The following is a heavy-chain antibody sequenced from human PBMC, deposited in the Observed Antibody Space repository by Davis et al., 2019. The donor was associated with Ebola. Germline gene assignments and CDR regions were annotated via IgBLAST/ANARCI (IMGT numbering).Heavy chain of an antibody. V-gene: IGHV4-30-2*01. CDR1: GGSISSGGYS. CDR2: IYHSGST. J-gene: IGHJ5*02. Sequence: PSETLSLTCTVSGGSISSGGYSWSWIRQPPGKGLEWIGYIYHSGSTYYNPSLKSRVTISVDRSKNQFSLKLSSVTAADTAVYYCARGGYYGTLALTWGQGTLVTVSS. CDR3: ARGGYYGTLALT. D-gene: IGHD3-10*01.